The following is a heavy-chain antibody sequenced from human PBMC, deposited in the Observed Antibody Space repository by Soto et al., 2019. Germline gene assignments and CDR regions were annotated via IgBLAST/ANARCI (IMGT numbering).Heavy chain of an antibody. Sequence: SVKVSCKASGGTFSSDAVSWVRQAPGQGLEWMGGLIPILGTTHYAQKFQGRVTITADESSNTAYMELSSLRSDDTAVYYCARASGYVSGWYHDYWGQGTRVTVSS. CDR2: LIPILGTT. CDR3: ARASGYVSGWYHDY. V-gene: IGHV1-69*13. J-gene: IGHJ4*02. CDR1: GGTFSSDA. D-gene: IGHD6-19*01.